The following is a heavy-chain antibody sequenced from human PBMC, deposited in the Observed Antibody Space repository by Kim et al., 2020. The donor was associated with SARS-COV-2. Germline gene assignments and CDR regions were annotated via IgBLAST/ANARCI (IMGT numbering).Heavy chain of an antibody. J-gene: IGHJ4*02. CDR2: T. V-gene: IGHV3-23*01. CDR3: AKDNWNGYNSH. Sequence: TYNADAVKARFTISRDNSKNTLYLQMNSLRAEDTAVYYCAKDNWNGYNSHWGQGTLVTVSS. D-gene: IGHD1-1*01.